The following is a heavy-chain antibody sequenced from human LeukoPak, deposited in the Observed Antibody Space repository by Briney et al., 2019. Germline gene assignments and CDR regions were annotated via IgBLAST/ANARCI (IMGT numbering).Heavy chain of an antibody. D-gene: IGHD3-16*01. CDR1: GGTISSGGYY. CDR2: IYDSGSA. J-gene: IGHJ4*01. CDR3: ARRAGLGYFDC. V-gene: IGHV4-31*03. Sequence: SEALSLTCTVSGGTISSGGYYWSWLRPHPGKGLVWLGYIYDSGSAYYNPSIRSRVTISVDTSNNLFSLNLSSVTVDDTFVYCARRAGLGYFDCGGQGTLVTVSS.